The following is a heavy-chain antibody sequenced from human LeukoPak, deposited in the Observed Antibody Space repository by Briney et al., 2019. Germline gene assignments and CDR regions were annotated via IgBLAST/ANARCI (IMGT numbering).Heavy chain of an antibody. J-gene: IGHJ4*02. CDR2: TVSRGTT. V-gene: IGHV3-23*01. D-gene: IGHD2-15*01. Sequence: GGSLRLSCVASGFTFTSDAMNWVRQAPGKGLEWVSSTVSRGTTQYADSVKGRFTISRDNSKNTLYLQMNSLRAEDTAVYYCAKSRVAATLYLPDYWGQGTLVTVSS. CDR1: GFTFTSDA. CDR3: AKSRVAATLYLPDY.